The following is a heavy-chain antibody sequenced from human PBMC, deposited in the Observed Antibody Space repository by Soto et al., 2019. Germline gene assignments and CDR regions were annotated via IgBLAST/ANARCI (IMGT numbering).Heavy chain of an antibody. Sequence: QVQLQESGPGLVKPSETLSLTCTVSGGSISSYYWSWIRQPPGKGLEWIGYIYYSGSTNYNPSLKSRDTISVDTSKNQFSLKLSSVTAADTAVYYCAGGPRGAVPFDYWGQGTLVTVS. CDR1: GGSISSYY. J-gene: IGHJ4*02. V-gene: IGHV4-59*01. D-gene: IGHD3-16*01. CDR3: AGGPRGAVPFDY. CDR2: IYYSGST.